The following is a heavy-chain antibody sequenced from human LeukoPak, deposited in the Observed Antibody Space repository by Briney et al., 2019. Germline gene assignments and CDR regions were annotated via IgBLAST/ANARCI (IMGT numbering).Heavy chain of an antibody. CDR3: ARERGSSGGNTNGYFDY. CDR1: GFTFSNYA. D-gene: IGHD4-23*01. CDR2: ISGSGGTT. J-gene: IGHJ4*02. V-gene: IGHV3-23*01. Sequence: GGSLRPSCAASGFTFSNYAMSWVRQAPGKGLEWVSVISGSGGTTYSADSVKGRFTISRDNSKSTLYLQMNSLRAEDTAAYYCARERGSSGGNTNGYFDYWGQGALVTVSS.